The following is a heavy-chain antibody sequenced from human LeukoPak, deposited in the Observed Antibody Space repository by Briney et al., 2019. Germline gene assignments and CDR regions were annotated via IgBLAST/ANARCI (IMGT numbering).Heavy chain of an antibody. D-gene: IGHD1-1*01. CDR2: ISYDGSNK. CDR3: AKGGTGTTLDYYYYGMDV. J-gene: IGHJ6*02. CDR1: GFTFSSYG. Sequence: GALRLSCAASGFTFSSYGMHWVRQAPGKGLEWVAVISYDGSNKYYADSVKGRFTISRDNSKNTLYQQMNSLRAEDTAVYYCAKGGTGTTLDYYYYGMDVWGQGTTVTVSS. V-gene: IGHV3-30*18.